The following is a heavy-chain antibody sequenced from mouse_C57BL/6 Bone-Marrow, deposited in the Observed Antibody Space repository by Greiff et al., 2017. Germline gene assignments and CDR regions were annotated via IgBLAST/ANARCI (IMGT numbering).Heavy chain of an antibody. CDR3: ARIDYPWYFDY. D-gene: IGHD2-4*01. CDR2: ISSGSSTI. CDR1: GFTFSDYG. J-gene: IGHJ2*01. V-gene: IGHV5-17*01. Sequence: EVKLMESGGGLVKPGGSLKLSCAASGFTFSDYGMHWVRQAPEKGLEWVAYISSGSSTIYYADTVKGRFTISRDNAKNTLFLQMTSLRSEDTAMYYCARIDYPWYFDYWGQGTTLTVSS.